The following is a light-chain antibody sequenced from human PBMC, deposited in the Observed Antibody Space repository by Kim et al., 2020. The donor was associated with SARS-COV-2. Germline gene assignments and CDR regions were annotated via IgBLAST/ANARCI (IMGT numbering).Light chain of an antibody. CDR1: NSNIGSNT. CDR3: SAWDDSMDGPV. CDR2: SND. V-gene: IGLV1-44*01. Sequence: QSALTQAPSTSGTPGQRVTISCSGSNSNIGSNTVNWYQQLPGTAPEVIIYSNDYRPSGVPDRFSGSKSGTSASLVISGLQPEDEADYYCSAWDDSMDGPVFGGGTKVTVL. J-gene: IGLJ3*02.